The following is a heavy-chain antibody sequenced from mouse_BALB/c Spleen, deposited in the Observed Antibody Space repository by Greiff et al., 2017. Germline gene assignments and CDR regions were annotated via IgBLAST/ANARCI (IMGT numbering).Heavy chain of an antibody. D-gene: IGHD1-2*01. CDR1: GFSLTGYG. CDR3: ARAHYYGPFDY. V-gene: IGHV2-6-7*01. J-gene: IGHJ2*01. CDR2: IWGDGST. Sequence: QVQLQESGPGLVAPSQSLSITCTVSGFSLTGYGVNWVRQPPGKGLEWLGMIWGDGSTDYNSALKSRLSISKDNSKSQVFLKMNSLQTDDTARYYCARAHYYGPFDYWGQGTTLTVSS.